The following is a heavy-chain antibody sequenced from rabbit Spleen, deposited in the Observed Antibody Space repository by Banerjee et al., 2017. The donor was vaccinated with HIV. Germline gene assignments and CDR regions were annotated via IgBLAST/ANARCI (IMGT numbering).Heavy chain of an antibody. J-gene: IGHJ4*01. CDR1: GFSFSSGW. Sequence: EQLEESGGGLVKPEGSLTLTCTASGFSFSSGWICWVRQAPGKGLEWSACIYTGDGDTYYASWAKGRFTITKTSSTTVTLQMTGLTGADTATYFCARGSATMTMVITGFYLNLWGPGTLVTVS. D-gene: IGHD2-1*01. V-gene: IGHV1S45*01. CDR3: ARGSATMTMVITGFYLNL. CDR2: IYTGDGDT.